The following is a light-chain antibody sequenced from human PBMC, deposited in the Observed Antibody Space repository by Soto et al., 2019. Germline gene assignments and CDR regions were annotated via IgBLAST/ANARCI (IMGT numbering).Light chain of an antibody. CDR2: KAS. CDR1: QRISSW. Sequence: DIQITQSPSTLSASVGDRVTITCRASQRISSWLAWYQQKPGKAPKLLIYKASSLEGGVPSRFSGSGSGTEFTLTISSLQPDDFATYYFQQYNSYSSFGQGTKVEIK. V-gene: IGKV1-5*03. CDR3: QQYNSYSS. J-gene: IGKJ1*01.